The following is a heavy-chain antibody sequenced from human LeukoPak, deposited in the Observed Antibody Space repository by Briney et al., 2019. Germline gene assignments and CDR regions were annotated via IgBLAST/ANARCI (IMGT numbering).Heavy chain of an antibody. CDR3: ARVSGLLWFGELFDY. CDR1: GGTFSSYA. CDR2: IIPIFGTA. D-gene: IGHD3-10*01. J-gene: IGHJ4*02. Sequence: SVKVSCKASGGTFSSYAISWVRQAPGQGLEWMGGIIPIFGTANYAQKFQGRVTITTDESTSTAYMELSSLRSEDTAVYYCARVSGLLWFGELFDYWGQGTLVTVSS. V-gene: IGHV1-69*05.